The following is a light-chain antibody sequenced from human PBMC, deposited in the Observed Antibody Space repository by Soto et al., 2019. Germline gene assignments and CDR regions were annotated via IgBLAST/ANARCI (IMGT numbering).Light chain of an antibody. CDR1: QDISTY. V-gene: IGKV1-27*01. CDR3: QKYDNAPLT. CDR2: AAY. J-gene: IGKJ4*01. Sequence: DIQMTQAPSSLSASEGDRVTITCRARQDISTYLAWYQQKPGKVPKLLISAAYTLQSGVPPRFSGSGSGTDFTLTISSLQPEDVATYNCQKYDNAPLTFGGGTKVEIK.